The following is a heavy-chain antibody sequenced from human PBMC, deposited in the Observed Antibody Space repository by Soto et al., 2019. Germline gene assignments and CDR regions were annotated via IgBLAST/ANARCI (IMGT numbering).Heavy chain of an antibody. Sequence: EVQLVESGGGLVKPGGSLRLSCAASGFTFSNAWMSWVRQAPGKGLEWVGRIKSKTDGGTTDYAAPVKGRFTISRDESKNTLYLQMNSLKTEDTAVYYCTTDFDSPVDFDYWGQGTLVTVSS. CDR3: TTDFDSPVDFDY. CDR2: IKSKTDGGTT. J-gene: IGHJ4*02. V-gene: IGHV3-15*01. D-gene: IGHD3-9*01. CDR1: GFTFSNAW.